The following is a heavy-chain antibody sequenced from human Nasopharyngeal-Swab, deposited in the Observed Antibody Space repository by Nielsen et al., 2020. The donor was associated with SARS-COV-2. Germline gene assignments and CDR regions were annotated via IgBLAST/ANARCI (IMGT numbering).Heavy chain of an antibody. CDR3: ARDRPNYGMDV. CDR2: IYYTGST. CDR1: GGSISGYY. Sequence: SETLSLTCTVSGGSISGYYWSWIRQPPGKGLEWFGNIYYTGSTKYNPSLKSRVTISIATSKNQFSLKLSSVTAADTAVYYCARDRPNYGMDVWGRGTTVTVSS. J-gene: IGHJ6*02. V-gene: IGHV4-59*01.